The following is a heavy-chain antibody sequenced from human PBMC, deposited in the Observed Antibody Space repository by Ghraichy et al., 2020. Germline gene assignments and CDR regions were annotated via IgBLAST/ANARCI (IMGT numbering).Heavy chain of an antibody. J-gene: IGHJ4*02. Sequence: ASVKVSCKASGYTFTSYGISWVRQAPGQGLEWMGWISAYNGNTNYAQKLQGRVTMTTDTSTSTAYMELRSLRSDDTAVYYCARDLPKLLWFGELLWGPLFDYWGQGTLVTLSS. CDR1: GYTFTSYG. V-gene: IGHV1-18*01. CDR3: ARDLPKLLWFGELLWGPLFDY. CDR2: ISAYNGNT. D-gene: IGHD3-10*01.